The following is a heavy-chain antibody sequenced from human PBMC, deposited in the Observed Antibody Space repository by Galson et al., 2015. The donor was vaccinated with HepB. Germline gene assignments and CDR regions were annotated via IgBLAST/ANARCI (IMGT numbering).Heavy chain of an antibody. CDR1: EFTFGDYA. Sequence: SLRLSCATFEFTFGDYAMSWFRQAPGKGLEWIGFIRTKAYGGTTEYAPSVKGKFIISRDDSESIAYLQMNSLTSDDTAVYYCARKIASPDYDYYGLDVWGQGTTVTVS. V-gene: IGHV3-49*03. CDR2: IRTKAYGGTT. J-gene: IGHJ6*02. CDR3: ARKIASPDYDYYGLDV. D-gene: IGHD4/OR15-4a*01.